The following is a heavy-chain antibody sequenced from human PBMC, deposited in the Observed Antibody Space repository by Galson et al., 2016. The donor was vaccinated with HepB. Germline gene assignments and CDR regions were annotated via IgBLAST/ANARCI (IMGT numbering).Heavy chain of an antibody. CDR2: IYWDDDK. Sequence: PALVKPTQTLTLTCTFSGFSLSTNGVGVAWIRQPPGKAPEWLALIYWDDDKRYNPSLQTRLTITKDTSKNQVVLTMNTMDPVDSGTYYCAHTTYYDFWAGYYPPYYLDYWGPGTLVTVSS. J-gene: IGHJ4*02. V-gene: IGHV2-5*02. CDR1: GFSLSTNGVG. CDR3: AHTTYYDFWAGYYPPYYLDY. D-gene: IGHD3-3*01.